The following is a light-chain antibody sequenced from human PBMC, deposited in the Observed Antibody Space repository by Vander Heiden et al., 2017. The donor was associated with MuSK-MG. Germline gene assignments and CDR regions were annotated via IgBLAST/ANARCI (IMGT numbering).Light chain of an antibody. CDR2: GAS. CDR1: QSVNSN. CDR3: QRDHDWRLT. Sequence: EIVMTQSPATLSVSPGERVTLSCRASQSVNSNLAWYQQKPGQAPSLLVYGASSRATGTPPRFSCSGSGTEFTLAISSLHSEDFALYYCQRDHDWRLTFGGGTKVEIE. V-gene: IGKV3-15*01. J-gene: IGKJ4*01.